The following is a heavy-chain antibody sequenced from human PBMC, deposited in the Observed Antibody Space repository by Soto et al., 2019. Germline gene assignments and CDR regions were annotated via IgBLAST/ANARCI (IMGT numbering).Heavy chain of an antibody. CDR1: GGTFSSYA. Sequence: QVQLVQSGAEVKKPGSSVKVSCKASGGTFSSYAISWVRQAPGQGLEWMGGIIPIFGTANYAQKFQGRVTITADESTSTAYRELSSLRSEDTAVYYCAISLQGNYGGNSVGPPADYWGQGTLVTVSS. J-gene: IGHJ4*02. CDR3: AISLQGNYGGNSVGPPADY. V-gene: IGHV1-69*01. D-gene: IGHD4-17*01. CDR2: IIPIFGTA.